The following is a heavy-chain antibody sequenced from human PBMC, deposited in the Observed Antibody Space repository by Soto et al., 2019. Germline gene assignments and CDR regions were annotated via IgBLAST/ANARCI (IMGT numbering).Heavy chain of an antibody. CDR2: MKYDGSIA. J-gene: IGHJ3*01. CDR3: ARGIPGSYGCDV. Sequence: EVQLLESGGGLVQQGGSLRLSCEASGFIFSNYWMHWVRQVPGKGLVWVSRMKYDGSIANYADSVKGRFTISRDNAKNTVYLQMNSLTADDTALYHCARGIPGSYGCDVWGQGTMVTVSS. D-gene: IGHD4-17*01. CDR1: GFIFSNYW. V-gene: IGHV3-74*01.